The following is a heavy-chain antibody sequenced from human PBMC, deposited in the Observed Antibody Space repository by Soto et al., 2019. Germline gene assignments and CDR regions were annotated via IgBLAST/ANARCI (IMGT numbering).Heavy chain of an antibody. J-gene: IGHJ5*02. Sequence: GGSLRLSCTGSGFSFFSYAMSWVRQAPGKGLEWVSTISGSGGHTYYADSVKGRFVVSRDNDKNTVYLHMSSLTGEDTAIYFCAKIEMGWFAHWGQGTQVTVSS. CDR1: GFSFFSYA. CDR3: AKIEMGWFAH. V-gene: IGHV3-23*01. D-gene: IGHD2-8*01. CDR2: ISGSGGHT.